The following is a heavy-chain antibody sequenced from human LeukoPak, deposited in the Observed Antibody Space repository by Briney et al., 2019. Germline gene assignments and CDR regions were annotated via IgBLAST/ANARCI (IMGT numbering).Heavy chain of an antibody. Sequence: PGGSLRLSCAASGFTFSSYSMNWVRQAPGKGLEWVSYISSSSSTIYYADSVKGRFTISRDNAKNSLYLQMNSLRAEDTAVYYCARDHSSSWYLRESWFDPWGQGTLVTVSS. D-gene: IGHD6-13*01. J-gene: IGHJ5*02. CDR3: ARDHSSSWYLRESWFDP. CDR2: ISSSSSTI. V-gene: IGHV3-48*01. CDR1: GFTFSSYS.